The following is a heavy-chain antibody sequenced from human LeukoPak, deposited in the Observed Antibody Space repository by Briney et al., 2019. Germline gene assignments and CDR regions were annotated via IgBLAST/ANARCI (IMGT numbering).Heavy chain of an antibody. CDR2: ISSSGSYI. V-gene: IGHV3-21*06. Sequence: GGSLRLSCGVSGFTFSSYSMNWVRQAPGKGLEWVSCISSSGSYIYYADSVKGRFTISRDNAKNSVYLQMDGLTAEDTAVYYCTRLAAAGSGRWAPDYWGQGTLVTVSS. CDR1: GFTFSSYS. D-gene: IGHD1-14*01. J-gene: IGHJ4*02. CDR3: TRLAAAGSGRWAPDY.